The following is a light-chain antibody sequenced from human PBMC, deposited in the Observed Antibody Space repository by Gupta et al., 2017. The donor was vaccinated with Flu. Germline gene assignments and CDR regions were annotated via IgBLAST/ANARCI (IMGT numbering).Light chain of an antibody. CDR2: EVN. V-gene: IGLV2-8*01. Sequence: SSDGGAYNYVSWYQQHPGKAPRLMIYEVNKRPSGVPDRFSASKSGNTAYLTVSGLQADDEADYYCNSYAGNNDFVFGTGTRVTVL. J-gene: IGLJ1*01. CDR3: NSYAGNNDFV. CDR1: SSDGGAYNY.